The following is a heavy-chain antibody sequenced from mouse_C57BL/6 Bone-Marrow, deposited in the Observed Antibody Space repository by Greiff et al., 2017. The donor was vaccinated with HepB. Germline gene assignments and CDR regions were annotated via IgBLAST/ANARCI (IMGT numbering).Heavy chain of an antibody. D-gene: IGHD2-1*01. Sequence: VKLQQSGAELARPGASVKLSCKASGYTFTSYGISWVKQRTGQGLEWIGEIYPRSGNTYYNEKFKGKATLTADKSSSTAYMELRSLTSEDSAVYFCARGYGNYVGYWGQGTTLTVSS. V-gene: IGHV1-81*01. CDR2: IYPRSGNT. J-gene: IGHJ2*01. CDR3: ARGYGNYVGY. CDR1: GYTFTSYG.